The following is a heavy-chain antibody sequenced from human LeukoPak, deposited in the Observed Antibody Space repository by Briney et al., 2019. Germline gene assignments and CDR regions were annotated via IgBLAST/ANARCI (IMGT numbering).Heavy chain of an antibody. CDR1: GGSFSAHY. D-gene: IGHD6-6*01. V-gene: IGHV4-34*01. Sequence: SETQSLTCAVYGGSFSAHYWSWLRQPPGKGLEWIGEINHSGDTNYDPSLKSRVTISLDTSRSQFSLRLSSVTAADTAVYYCAGGPVRPYVFWGQGTLVSVSS. CDR2: INHSGDT. J-gene: IGHJ4*02. CDR3: AGGPVRPYVF.